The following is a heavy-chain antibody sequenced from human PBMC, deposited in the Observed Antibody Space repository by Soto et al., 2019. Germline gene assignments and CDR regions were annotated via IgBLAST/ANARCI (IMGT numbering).Heavy chain of an antibody. CDR3: AKDRTSGYYVYYFDY. J-gene: IGHJ4*02. Sequence: GGSLRLSCAASGFTFSSYAMNWVRQATGKGLEWVSAISGSGDTTYYADSVKGRFTISRDNSKNTLYLQMNSLRAEDTAVYYCAKDRTSGYYVYYFDYWGQGTLVTVSS. CDR2: ISGSGDTT. V-gene: IGHV3-23*01. CDR1: GFTFSSYA. D-gene: IGHD5-12*01.